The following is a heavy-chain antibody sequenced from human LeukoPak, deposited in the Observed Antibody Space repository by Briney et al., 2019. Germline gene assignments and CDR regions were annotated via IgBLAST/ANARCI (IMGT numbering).Heavy chain of an antibody. CDR2: IYASGST. J-gene: IGHJ5*02. CDR3: ARGWFDP. CDR1: GGSISSGGYY. V-gene: IGHV4-61*02. Sequence: SETLSLTCTVSGGSISSGGYYWRWIRQPAGKGLEWIGLIYASGSTKYNPSLKSRVTISVDTSKNQFSLKLSSVTAADTAVYYCARGWFDPWGQGTLVTVSS.